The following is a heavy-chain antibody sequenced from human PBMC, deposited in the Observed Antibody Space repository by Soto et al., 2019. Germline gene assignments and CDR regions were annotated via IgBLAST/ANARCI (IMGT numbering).Heavy chain of an antibody. V-gene: IGHV4-39*02. CDR2: ISYSGST. CDR1: GGSINSSSYY. Sequence: QLQLQESGPGLVKPSETLSLTCTVSGGSINSSSYYWGWIRQSPGKGLEWIGSISYSGSTYYNPSLNSRVTISADTSKTHFSLKLSSVTAADTAVYYCVRRRLNYGNWGQGTLVTVSS. D-gene: IGHD3-10*01. CDR3: VRRRLNYGN. J-gene: IGHJ4*02.